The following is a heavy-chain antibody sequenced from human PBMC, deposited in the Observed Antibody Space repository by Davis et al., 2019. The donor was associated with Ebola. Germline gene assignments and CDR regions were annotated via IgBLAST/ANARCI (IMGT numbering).Heavy chain of an antibody. CDR3: AKNRYSGADNNFDF. Sequence: GESLKISCAASGFSFSNCAMSWVRQVPGKGLEWVSGISGSGNGDGPYYADSVKGRFTISRDNSKNTVYLQMHSLRAEDTAIYYCAKNRYSGADNNFDFWGQGTLVSVSS. V-gene: IGHV3-23*01. D-gene: IGHD1-26*01. J-gene: IGHJ4*02. CDR1: GFSFSNCA. CDR2: ISGSGNGDGP.